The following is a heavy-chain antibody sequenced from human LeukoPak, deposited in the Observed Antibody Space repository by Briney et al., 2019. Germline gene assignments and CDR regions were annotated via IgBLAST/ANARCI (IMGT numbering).Heavy chain of an antibody. Sequence: SGGSLRLSCAASGFTFSSYWMHWVHQAPGKGLEWVAVIWYDGSNKYYADSVKGRLTISRDNSKNTLYLQMNSLRAEDTAVYYCARDGNSYGRYFDYWGQGTLVTVSS. V-gene: IGHV3-33*08. J-gene: IGHJ4*02. CDR3: ARDGNSYGRYFDY. CDR1: GFTFSSYW. CDR2: IWYDGSNK. D-gene: IGHD5-18*01.